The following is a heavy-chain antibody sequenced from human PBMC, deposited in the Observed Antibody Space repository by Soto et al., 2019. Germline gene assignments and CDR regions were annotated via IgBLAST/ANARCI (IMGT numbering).Heavy chain of an antibody. CDR2: ISGDGVTT. CDR3: AREYYGLLTGYYTDY. J-gene: IGHJ4*02. D-gene: IGHD3-9*01. Sequence: EVQLVESGGDLVQRGGSLRLSCAASGFPFSSYWMHWVRHTPGKGLDWVARISGDGVTTYYADSVKGRFTVSRDNAKNTMSLQKRGLRTDDTAVYYCAREYYGLLTGYYTDYWGQGTMVSVSS. CDR1: GFPFSSYW. V-gene: IGHV3-74*01.